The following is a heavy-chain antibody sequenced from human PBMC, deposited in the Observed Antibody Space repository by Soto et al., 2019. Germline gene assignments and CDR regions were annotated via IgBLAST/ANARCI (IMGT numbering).Heavy chain of an antibody. CDR3: ARATMVRGVIDY. CDR2: INHSGST. Sequence: QVQLQQWGAGLLKPSETLSLTCAVYGGSFSGYYWSWIRQPPGKGLEWIGEINHSGSTNYNPSLKSRVPISVDTSKNQFSLKLSSVTAADTAVYYCARATMVRGVIDYWGQGTLVTVSS. J-gene: IGHJ4*02. V-gene: IGHV4-34*01. D-gene: IGHD3-10*01. CDR1: GGSFSGYY.